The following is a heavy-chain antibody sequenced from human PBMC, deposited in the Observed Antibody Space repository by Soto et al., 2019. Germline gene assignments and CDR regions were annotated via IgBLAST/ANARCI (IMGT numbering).Heavy chain of an antibody. J-gene: IGHJ2*01. CDR2: INHSGST. CDR3: ANFDYGGNSGWYFDL. V-gene: IGHV4-34*01. CDR1: GGSFSGYY. D-gene: IGHD4-17*01. Sequence: QVQLQQWGAGLLKPSETLSLTCAVYGGSFSGYYWSWIRQPPGKGLEWIGEINHSGSTNYNPSLKRRVTISVAPSKNQFSLKLSSVTAADTAVYYCANFDYGGNSGWYFDLWGRGTLVTVSS.